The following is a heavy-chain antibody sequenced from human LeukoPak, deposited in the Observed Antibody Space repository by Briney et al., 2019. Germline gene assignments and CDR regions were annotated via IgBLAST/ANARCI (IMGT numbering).Heavy chain of an antibody. CDR2: IYHSENT. CDR1: GYSISSGYY. V-gene: IGHV4-38-2*02. CDR3: ARAIGYYYYMDV. J-gene: IGHJ6*03. Sequence: SETLSLTCTVSGYSISSGYYWGWIRQPPGKGLEWIGNIYHSENTYYNPSLKSRVTISVDTSKNQFSLNLSSVTAADTAVFYCARAIGYYYYMDVWGKGTTVTVSS.